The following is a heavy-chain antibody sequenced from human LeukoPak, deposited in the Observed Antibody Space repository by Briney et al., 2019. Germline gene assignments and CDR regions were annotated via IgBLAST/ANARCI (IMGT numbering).Heavy chain of an antibody. CDR1: GYTFTGYY. D-gene: IGHD3-9*01. CDR2: INPNSGVT. V-gene: IGHV1-2*02. CDR3: ARSQELGIMDDAFAT. J-gene: IGHJ3*02. Sequence: ASVKVSCKASGYTFTGYYMHWVRQAPGQGLEWMGWINPNSGVTSYAQKFQDRVTMTRDTSISTAYMELSRLRSDDTAVYYCARSQELGIMDDAFATWGQGTLVTV.